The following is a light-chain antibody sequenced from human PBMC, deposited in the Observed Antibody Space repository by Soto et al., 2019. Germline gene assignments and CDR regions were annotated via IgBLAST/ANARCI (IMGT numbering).Light chain of an antibody. Sequence: QSALTQPASVSGSPGQSVTISCTGPRSDIGDSNFISWYQHSPGKAPRLLIYEVNNRPSGVSKRFSGSKAGNTASLTISGLLDDDEADNFCASFRSGTILVFGSGTKVTIL. CDR3: ASFRSGTILV. V-gene: IGLV2-14*01. J-gene: IGLJ1*01. CDR2: EVN. CDR1: RSDIGDSNF.